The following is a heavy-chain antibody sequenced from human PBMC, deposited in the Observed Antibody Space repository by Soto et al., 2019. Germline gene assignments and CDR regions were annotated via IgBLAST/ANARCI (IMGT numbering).Heavy chain of an antibody. CDR3: ARLSSRMINAFDI. J-gene: IGHJ3*02. CDR2: IYYSGST. Sequence: QVQLQESGPGLVKPSQTLSLTCTVSGGSISSGDYYWGWIRQPPGKGLEWIGYIYYSGSTYYNPSLKSRVTISVDTSTNQFSLKLSSVTAADTAVYYCARLSSRMINAFDIWGQGTMVTVSS. V-gene: IGHV4-30-4*01. CDR1: GGSISSGDYY. D-gene: IGHD3-16*01.